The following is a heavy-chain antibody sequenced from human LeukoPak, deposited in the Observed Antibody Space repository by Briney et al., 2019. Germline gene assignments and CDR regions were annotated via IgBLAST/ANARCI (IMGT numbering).Heavy chain of an antibody. V-gene: IGHV5-51*01. CDR2: IYPGDSDT. Sequence: GESLKISCKGSGYSFTSYWIGWVRQMPGKGLEWMGIIYPGDSDTRYSPSFQGQVTISADNSISTAYLQWSSLKASDTAMYYCATGRYFDWLLFGYWGQGTLVTVSS. CDR1: GYSFTSYW. J-gene: IGHJ4*02. D-gene: IGHD3-9*01. CDR3: ATGRYFDWLLFGY.